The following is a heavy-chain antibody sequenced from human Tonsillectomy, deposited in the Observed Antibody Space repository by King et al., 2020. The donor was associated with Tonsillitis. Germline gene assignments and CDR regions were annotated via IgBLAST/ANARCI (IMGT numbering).Heavy chain of an antibody. CDR3: ARERQYNVEWGIEH. J-gene: IGHJ4*02. CDR1: GFTFGSYG. V-gene: IGHV3-33*05. D-gene: IGHD5-24*01. Sequence: VQLVESGGGVVQPGRSLRLSCEPSGFTFGSYGMHWVRQAPGQGLEWVATISYHGTNIHHSDSVKGRFTISRDNSKNTMYLQMNSLRGEDTPVYYCARERQYNVEWGIEHWGQGTLVPVGS. CDR2: ISYHGTNI.